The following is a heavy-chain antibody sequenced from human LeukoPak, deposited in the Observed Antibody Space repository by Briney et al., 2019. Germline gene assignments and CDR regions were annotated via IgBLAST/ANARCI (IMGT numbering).Heavy chain of an antibody. J-gene: IGHJ1*01. CDR2: ISYDGSNK. CDR3: ARDEVTMKAFQH. CDR1: GFTFSSYA. Sequence: GGSLRLSCAASGFTFSSYAMHWVRQAPGKGLEWVAVISYDGSNKYYADSVKGRFTISRDNSKNTLYLQMNSLRAVDTAVYYCARDEVTMKAFQHWGQGTLVTVSS. V-gene: IGHV3-30-3*01. D-gene: IGHD3-22*01.